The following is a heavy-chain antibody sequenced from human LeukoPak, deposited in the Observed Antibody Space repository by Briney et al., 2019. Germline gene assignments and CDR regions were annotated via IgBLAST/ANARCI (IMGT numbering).Heavy chain of an antibody. V-gene: IGHV1-69*13. D-gene: IGHD6-19*01. CDR2: IIPIFGTA. Sequence: GASVEVSCKASGGTFSSYAISWVRQAPGQGLEWMGGIIPIFGTANYAQKFQGRVTITADESTSTAYMELSSLRSEDTAVYYCAREKGQVAGGDFDYWGQGTPVTVSS. CDR1: GGTFSSYA. CDR3: AREKGQVAGGDFDY. J-gene: IGHJ4*02.